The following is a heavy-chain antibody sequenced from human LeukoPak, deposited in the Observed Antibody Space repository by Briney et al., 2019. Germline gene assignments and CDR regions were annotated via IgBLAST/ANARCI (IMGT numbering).Heavy chain of an antibody. V-gene: IGHV3-23*01. CDR1: TFTFSTYA. CDR2: ISSSGGNT. CDR3: AKTATISGSPTDY. Sequence: PGGSLRLSCVASTFTFSTYAMNWVRQAPGKGVEWVSTISSSGGNTYYADSVKGRFTISRDNSENTLYLQMNSLRAEDTAVYYCAKTATISGSPTDYWGQGTLVTVSS. D-gene: IGHD1-26*01. J-gene: IGHJ4*02.